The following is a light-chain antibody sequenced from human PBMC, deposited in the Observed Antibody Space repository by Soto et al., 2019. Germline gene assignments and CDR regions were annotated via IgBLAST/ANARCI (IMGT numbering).Light chain of an antibody. J-gene: IGKJ2*01. V-gene: IGKV1-39*01. CDR3: QQSFSTPYI. CDR2: AAS. CDR1: QSVNDY. Sequence: DCRVTQSPSALSASVGERVTRTCRASQSVNDYLNWYQQRPGKAPRLLIYAASTLHSGVPSRFSGSGFGTDFSLTITSLQPEDFATYYCQQSFSTPYIFGQGTKVDIK.